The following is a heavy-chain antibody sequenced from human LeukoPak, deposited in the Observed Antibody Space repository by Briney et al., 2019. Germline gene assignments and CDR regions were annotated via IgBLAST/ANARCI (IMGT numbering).Heavy chain of an antibody. CDR1: GFTFSSYS. D-gene: IGHD6-13*01. CDR2: ISSSSSYI. Sequence: GGSLRLSCAASGFTFSSYSMNWVRQAPGKGLEWVSSISSSSSYIYYADSVKGRFTISRDNAKNSLYLQMNSLRAEDTAVYYCARDREIAAAGTDFDYWGQGTLSPSPQ. J-gene: IGHJ4*02. V-gene: IGHV3-21*01. CDR3: ARDREIAAAGTDFDY.